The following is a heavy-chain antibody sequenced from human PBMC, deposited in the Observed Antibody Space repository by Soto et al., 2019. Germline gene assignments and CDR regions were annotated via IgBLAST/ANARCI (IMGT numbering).Heavy chain of an antibody. Sequence: GKGLEWVAVISYDGSITHYADSLKGRFTISRDNSKNTLFLQIYSLSAEDTAVYYFAKVLFRAPDVTAIQAFWGKGTLVPVSS. V-gene: IGHV3-30*18. CDR2: ISYDGSIT. CDR3: AKVLFRAPDVTAIQAF. D-gene: IGHD3-16*01. J-gene: IGHJ4*01.